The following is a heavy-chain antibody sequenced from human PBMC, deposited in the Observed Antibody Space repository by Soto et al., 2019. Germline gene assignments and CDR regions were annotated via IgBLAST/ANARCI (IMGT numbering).Heavy chain of an antibody. V-gene: IGHV5-51*01. CDR2: IYPGDSDT. Sequence: PGESLKISCKGSGYRFTSYWIAWVRQMPGKGLEWMGIIYPGDSDTRYSPSFQGQVTMSADKSISTAYLQWSSLKASDTAMYYCVRRSGDYGDLDYWGQGTLVTVSS. D-gene: IGHD4-17*01. CDR1: GYRFTSYW. CDR3: VRRSGDYGDLDY. J-gene: IGHJ4*02.